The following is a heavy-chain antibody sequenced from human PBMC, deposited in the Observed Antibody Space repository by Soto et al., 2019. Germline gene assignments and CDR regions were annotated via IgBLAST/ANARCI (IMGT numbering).Heavy chain of an antibody. D-gene: IGHD2-2*01. CDR2: ISSNGGRT. J-gene: IGHJ4*02. CDR1: GFTFSSYA. V-gene: IGHV3-64*01. Sequence: GGSLRLSCAASGFTFSSYAMHWVRQAPGKGLEYVSAISSNGGRTYYANSVKGRFTISRDNSKNTLYLQMGSLRTEDMAVYYCARRASPSCYDYWGQGTLVTVSS. CDR3: ARRASPSCYDY.